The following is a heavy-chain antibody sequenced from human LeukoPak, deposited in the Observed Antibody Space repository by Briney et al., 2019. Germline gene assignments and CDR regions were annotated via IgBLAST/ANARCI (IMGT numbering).Heavy chain of an antibody. CDR3: ARAGXSGSYYMYYGMDV. CDR2: XPQXGSNE. D-gene: IGHD3-10*01. Sequence: PGRSLRLSCAVSGISVSSYAVHWVRQAPGKGXXXXXXXPQXGSNEHYAXXXKGRFTISXDMSKNTVFLLMNSLRGEDTAVYYCARAGXSGSYYMYYGMDVWGQGTTVVVSS. V-gene: IGHV3-30*01. J-gene: IGHJ6*02. CDR1: GISVSSYA.